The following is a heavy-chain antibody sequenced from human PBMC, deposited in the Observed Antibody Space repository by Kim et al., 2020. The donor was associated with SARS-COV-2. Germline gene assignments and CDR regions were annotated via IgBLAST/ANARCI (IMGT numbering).Heavy chain of an antibody. CDR3: ARGRWGGYSSSWAPVYYYGMDV. D-gene: IGHD6-13*01. CDR1: GGTFSSYA. J-gene: IGHJ6*02. V-gene: IGHV1-69*13. Sequence: SVKVSCKASGGTFSSYAISWVRQAPGQGLEWKGGIIPIFGTANNAQKFQGRVTITADESTSTAYMELGSLRSEDTAVYYCARGRWGGYSSSWAPVYYYGMDVWGQGTTVTVSS. CDR2: IIPIFGTA.